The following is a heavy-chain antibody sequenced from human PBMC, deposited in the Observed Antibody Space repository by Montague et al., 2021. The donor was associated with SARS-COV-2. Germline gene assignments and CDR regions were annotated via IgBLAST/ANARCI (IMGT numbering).Heavy chain of an antibody. J-gene: IGHJ4*02. Sequence: SETLSLTCGVSGASVTSINWWSWVRQPTGKGLEWIGEIYHTGNTNYSPSLKNRVSISLDKSKNQLSLRLNSVTAADTAVYYCASPKEGSGYYRPFDYWGQGILVTVSS. V-gene: IGHV4-4*02. CDR1: GASVTSINW. CDR2: IYHTGNT. D-gene: IGHD3-22*01. CDR3: ASPKEGSGYYRPFDY.